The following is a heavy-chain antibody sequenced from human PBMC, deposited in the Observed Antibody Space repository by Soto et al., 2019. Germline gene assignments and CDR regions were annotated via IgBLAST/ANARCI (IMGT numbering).Heavy chain of an antibody. CDR1: GYPISSGYY. D-gene: IGHD5-12*01. J-gene: IGHJ4*02. V-gene: IGHV4-38-2*01. CDR2: IHHSGST. CDR3: ARSSGYVPGGY. Sequence: LSLTCAVSGYPISSGYYWVWIRQPPGKGLEWIGIIHHSGSTYYNPSLRSRITISVDTSKNQFSLKMPSVTAADTAVYYCARSSGYVPGGYWGQGMLVTVSS.